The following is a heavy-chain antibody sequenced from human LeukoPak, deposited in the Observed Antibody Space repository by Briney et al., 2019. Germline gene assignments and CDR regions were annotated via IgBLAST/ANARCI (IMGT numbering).Heavy chain of an antibody. CDR3: ATGPPYSSGSFDH. CDR2: VDPEDGET. Sequence: ASVKISCKVSGYTFTDYYIHWVQQAPGKGLEWTGLVDPEDGETIYTEKFQGRVTITADTSTDTAYMELSSLRSEDTAVYYCATGPPYSSGSFDHWGQGTLVTLSS. J-gene: IGHJ4*02. CDR1: GYTFTDYY. D-gene: IGHD6-19*01. V-gene: IGHV1-69-2*01.